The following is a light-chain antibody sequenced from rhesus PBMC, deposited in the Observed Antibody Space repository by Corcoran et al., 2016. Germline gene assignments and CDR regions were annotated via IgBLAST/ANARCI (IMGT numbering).Light chain of an antibody. CDR3: QHSYGTPYS. J-gene: IGKJ2*01. CDR1: ENVNNY. V-gene: IGKV1-74*01. CDR2: KAS. Sequence: DIQMTQSPSSLSASVGDRVTITCRASENVNNYLHWYQQKPGKAPKLLIYKASNLESGVPSRFSGSASGTDFTRTISSLQPEDFATYYCQHSYGTPYSFGQGTKVEIK.